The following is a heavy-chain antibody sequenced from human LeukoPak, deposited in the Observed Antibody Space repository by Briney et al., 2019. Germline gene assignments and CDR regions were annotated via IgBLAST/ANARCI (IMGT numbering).Heavy chain of an antibody. V-gene: IGHV3-23*01. CDR3: AKEIYCSGGSCYSDAFDI. Sequence: GGSLRLSCAASGFTFSSYAMSWFRQAPGKGLEWVSAISGSGGSTYYADSVKGRFTISRDNSKNTLYLQMNSLRAEDTAVYYCAKEIYCSGGSCYSDAFDIWGQGTMVTVSS. D-gene: IGHD2-15*01. CDR1: GFTFSSYA. J-gene: IGHJ3*02. CDR2: ISGSGGST.